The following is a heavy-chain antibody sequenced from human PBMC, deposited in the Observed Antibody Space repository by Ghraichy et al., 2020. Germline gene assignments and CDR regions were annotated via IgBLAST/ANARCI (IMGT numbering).Heavy chain of an antibody. CDR1: GYTFTSHD. V-gene: IGHV1-8*03. CDR2: MNPDSGNT. J-gene: IGHJ5*02. Sequence: ASVKVSCKASGYTFTSHDINWVRQATGQGPEWMGWMNPDSGNTGYAQKFQGRVTITMNTSISTAYMELSSLRSEDTAVYYCARLGYCSSTSCYHQPEAHYNWFDPWGQGTLVTVSS. CDR3: ARLGYCSSTSCYHQPEAHYNWFDP. D-gene: IGHD2-2*01.